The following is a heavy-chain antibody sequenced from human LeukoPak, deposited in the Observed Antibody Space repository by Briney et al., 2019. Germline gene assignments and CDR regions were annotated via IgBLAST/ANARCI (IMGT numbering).Heavy chain of an antibody. J-gene: IGHJ4*02. Sequence: GGSLRLSCTGSGFTFSSFSMNWIRQAPGKGLEWVAVIWYDGSNKYYADSVKGRFTISRDNSKNTLYLQMNSLRAEDTAVYYCAREGAWRDYYDSSGYFDYWGQGTLVTVSS. V-gene: IGHV3-33*08. CDR2: IWYDGSNK. D-gene: IGHD3-22*01. CDR1: GFTFSSFS. CDR3: AREGAWRDYYDSSGYFDY.